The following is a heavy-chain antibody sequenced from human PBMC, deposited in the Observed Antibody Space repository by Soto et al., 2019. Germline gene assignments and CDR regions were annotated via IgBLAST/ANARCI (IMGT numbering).Heavy chain of an antibody. CDR1: GYTFTSYG. V-gene: IGHV1-18*01. CDR2: ISAYNGNT. D-gene: IGHD3-10*01. CDR3: ARDRTYGSGSIYGMDV. Sequence: QVQLVQSGAEVKKPGASVKVSCKASGYTFTSYGISWVRQAPGQGLEWMGWISAYNGNTNYAQKLQGRVTMTTDTSTSTVYMELRSLRSDDTAVYYCARDRTYGSGSIYGMDVWGQGTTVTVSS. J-gene: IGHJ6*02.